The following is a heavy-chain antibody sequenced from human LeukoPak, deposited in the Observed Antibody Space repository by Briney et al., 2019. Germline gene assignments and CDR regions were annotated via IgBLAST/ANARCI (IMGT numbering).Heavy chain of an antibody. CDR3: ARDHGDFVQHD. Sequence: SISXXNFYWGWIRQPPGKELQWIGSIYYNGITHYNPSLESRVTISADTSTNEFSLKLRSVTAADTAMYYCARDHGDFVQHDWGQGTLVTVSS. CDR1: SISXXNFY. J-gene: IGHJ4*02. D-gene: IGHD4-17*01. V-gene: IGHV4-39*01. CDR2: IYYNGIT.